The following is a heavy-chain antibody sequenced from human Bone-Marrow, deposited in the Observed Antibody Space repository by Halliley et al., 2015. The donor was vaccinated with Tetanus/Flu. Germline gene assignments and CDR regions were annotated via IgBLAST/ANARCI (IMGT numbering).Heavy chain of an antibody. V-gene: IGHV3-23*01. CDR2: ITGFAETT. J-gene: IGHJ4*02. CDR1: GFSFSSYA. Sequence: SLRLSCAASGFSFSSYAMSWVRQAPGKGLEWVLAITGFAETTYYADSVKGRFTISRDISKSTLYLQMNSLTVEDTAVYYCAKDFYGSGSFVPGGFVSWGQGTLVTVSS. CDR3: AKDFYGSGSFVPGGFVS. D-gene: IGHD3-10*01.